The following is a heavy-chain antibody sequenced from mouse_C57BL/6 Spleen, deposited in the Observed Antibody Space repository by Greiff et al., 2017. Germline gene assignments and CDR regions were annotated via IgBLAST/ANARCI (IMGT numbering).Heavy chain of an antibody. D-gene: IGHD1-1*01. CDR1: GYTFTTYP. V-gene: IGHV1-47*01. Sequence: QVHVKQSGAELVKPGASVKMSCKASGYTFTTYPIEWMKQNHGKSLEWIGNFHPYNDDTKYNEKFKGKATLTVEKSSSTVYLELSRLTSDDSAVYYCATGSSYWYFDVWGTGTTVTVSS. CDR3: ATGSSYWYFDV. CDR2: FHPYNDDT. J-gene: IGHJ1*03.